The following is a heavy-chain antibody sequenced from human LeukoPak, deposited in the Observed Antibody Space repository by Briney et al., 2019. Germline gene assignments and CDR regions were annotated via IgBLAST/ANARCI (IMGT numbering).Heavy chain of an antibody. CDR1: GYTFTSYG. Sequence: VASVKVSCKASGYTFTSYGISWVRQAPGQGLEWMGWISAYNGNTNYAQKLQGRVTMTTDTSTSTAYMELRSLRSDDTAVYYCARVCGYENYYGDSDYWGQGTLVTVSS. V-gene: IGHV1-18*04. D-gene: IGHD4-17*01. J-gene: IGHJ4*02. CDR2: ISAYNGNT. CDR3: ARVCGYENYYGDSDY.